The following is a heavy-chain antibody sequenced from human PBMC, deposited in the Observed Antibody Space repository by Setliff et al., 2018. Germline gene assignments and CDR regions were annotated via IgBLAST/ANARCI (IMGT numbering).Heavy chain of an antibody. J-gene: IGHJ4*02. CDR3: ARGFWSGYFVLDY. CDR1: GGSISSGDYY. CDR2: IYYDDDK. D-gene: IGHD3-3*01. V-gene: IGHV2-5*08. Sequence: TLSLTCTVSGGSISSGDYYWSWIRQPPGKGLEWLALIYYDDDKRYNPSLESRLTITKDTSKNQVVLSMTNMDPADTATFYCARGFWSGYFVLDYWGLGSLVTVSS.